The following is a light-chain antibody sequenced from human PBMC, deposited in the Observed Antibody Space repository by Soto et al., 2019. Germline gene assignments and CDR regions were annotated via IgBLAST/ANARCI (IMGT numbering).Light chain of an antibody. V-gene: IGLV2-8*01. J-gene: IGLJ1*01. CDR1: SSDVGRYNH. Sequence: QSVLTQPPSASGSPGQSVTISCTGTSSDVGRYNHVSRYQHHPGKAPKLIIFDVNKRPSGVPDRFSGSKSGNTASLTVSGLQAEDEADYFCSAYAGSIYVFGSGTKVTVL. CDR3: SAYAGSIYV. CDR2: DVN.